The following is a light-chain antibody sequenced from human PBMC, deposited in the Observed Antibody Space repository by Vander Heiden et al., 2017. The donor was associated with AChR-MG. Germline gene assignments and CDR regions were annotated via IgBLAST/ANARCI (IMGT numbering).Light chain of an antibody. CDR1: DIGSKV. Sequence: SYVLTQAPSVSVAPGQTATVTCGGNDIGSKVVHWYQQKPGQAPVVVIYDDSDRRSGSPQRFSGSNSGATGTLTITGVEAGEKATDDGQVWDSIINKGVFGRGTRLTVL. CDR2: DDS. CDR3: QVWDSIINKGV. V-gene: IGLV3-21*02. J-gene: IGLJ3*02.